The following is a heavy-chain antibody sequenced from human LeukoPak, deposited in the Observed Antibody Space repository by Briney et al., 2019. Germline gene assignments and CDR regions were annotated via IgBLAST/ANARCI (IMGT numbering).Heavy chain of an antibody. J-gene: IGHJ3*02. CDR2: ISAYNGNT. CDR3: ARDLRSVYYDSSGYYYLDAFDI. D-gene: IGHD3-22*01. Sequence: GASVKVSCKASGYTFTSYGISWVRQAPGQGLEWMGWISAYNGNTNYAQKLQGRVTMTTDTSTSTAYMGLRSLRSDDTAVYYCARDLRSVYYDSSGYYYLDAFDIWGQGTMVTVSS. V-gene: IGHV1-18*01. CDR1: GYTFTSYG.